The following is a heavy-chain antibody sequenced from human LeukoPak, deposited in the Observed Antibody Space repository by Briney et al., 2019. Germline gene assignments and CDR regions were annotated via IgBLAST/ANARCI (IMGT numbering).Heavy chain of an antibody. V-gene: IGHV4-61*02. J-gene: IGHJ6*03. CDR1: GGSISSGSYY. Sequence: SQTLSLTCTVSGGSISSGSYYWSWIRQPAGKGLEWIGRIYSSGKTNYNPSLKSRLTISVDASKNQFSLNLTSVTAADTAVYYCARERDYGRDYYYMDVWGKGTTVIVSS. CDR2: IYSSGKT. CDR3: ARERDYGRDYYYMDV. D-gene: IGHD4/OR15-4a*01.